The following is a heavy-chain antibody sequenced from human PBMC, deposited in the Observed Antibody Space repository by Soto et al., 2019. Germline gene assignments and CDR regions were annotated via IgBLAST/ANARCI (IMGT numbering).Heavy chain of an antibody. J-gene: IGHJ4*02. CDR1: GFTFFASA. CDR3: AADSYCGGDCYLDY. Sequence: LLKVSCKGSGFTFFASAVQRVRQARGQRLEWIGWIVVGSGNTNYAQKFQERVTITRDMSTNTAYMELSSLRSEDTALYYCAADSYCGGDCYLDYWGQGIMATVS. CDR2: IVVGSGNT. D-gene: IGHD2-21*02. V-gene: IGHV1-58*01.